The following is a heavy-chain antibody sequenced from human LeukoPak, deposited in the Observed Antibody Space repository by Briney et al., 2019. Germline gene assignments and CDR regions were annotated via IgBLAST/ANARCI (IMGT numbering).Heavy chain of an antibody. V-gene: IGHV3-7*01. D-gene: IGHD4-17*01. J-gene: IGHJ4*02. Sequence: GGSLRLSCAASGFTFSSYWMSWVRQAPGKGLEWVANIKQDGSEKYYVDSVKGRFTISRDNAKNSLYLQMNSLRAEDTAVYYCASEYGDYVYYLDYWGQGTLVTVSS. CDR3: ASEYGDYVYYLDY. CDR1: GFTFSSYW. CDR2: IKQDGSEK.